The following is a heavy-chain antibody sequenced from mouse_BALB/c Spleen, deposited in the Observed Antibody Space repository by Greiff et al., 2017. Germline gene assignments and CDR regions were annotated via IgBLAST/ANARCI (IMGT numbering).Heavy chain of an antibody. CDR3: ARRSDGAMDY. D-gene: IGHD2-3*01. CDR1: GYSITSDYA. Sequence: EVQLQQSGPGLVKPSQSLSLTCTVTGYSITSDYAWNWIRQFPGNKLEWMGYISYSGSTSYNPSLKSRISITRDTSKNQFFLQLNSVTTEDTATYYCARRSDGAMDYWGQGTSVTVSS. J-gene: IGHJ4*01. CDR2: ISYSGST. V-gene: IGHV3-2*02.